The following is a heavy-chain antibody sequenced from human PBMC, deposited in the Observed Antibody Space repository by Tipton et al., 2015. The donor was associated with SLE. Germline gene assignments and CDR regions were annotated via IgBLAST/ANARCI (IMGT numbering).Heavy chain of an antibody. Sequence: SLRLSCAASGFTFSSYSMNWVRQAPGKGLEWVSSISSSSSYIYYADSVKGRFTISRDNAKNSLYLQMNSLRAEDTAVYYCARDRGYWAGYFDLWGRGTLVTVSS. J-gene: IGHJ2*01. CDR1: GFTFSSYS. D-gene: IGHD1-26*01. V-gene: IGHV3-21*01. CDR3: ARDRGYWAGYFDL. CDR2: ISSSSSYI.